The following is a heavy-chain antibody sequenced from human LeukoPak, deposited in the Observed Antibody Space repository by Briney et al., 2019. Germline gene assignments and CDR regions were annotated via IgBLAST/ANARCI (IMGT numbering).Heavy chain of an antibody. CDR2: IYYSGST. Sequence: SETLSLTCTVSGGSISSYYWGWIRQPPGKGLEWIGSIYYSGSTYYNPSLKSRVTISVDTSKNQFSLKLSSVTAADTAVYYCARQYCSSTSCYAFDYWGQGTLVTVSS. D-gene: IGHD2-2*01. J-gene: IGHJ4*02. V-gene: IGHV4-39*01. CDR1: GGSISSYY. CDR3: ARQYCSSTSCYAFDY.